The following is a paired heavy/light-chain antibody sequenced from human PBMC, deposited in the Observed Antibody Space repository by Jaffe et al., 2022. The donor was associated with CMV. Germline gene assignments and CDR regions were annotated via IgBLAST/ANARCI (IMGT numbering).Light chain of an antibody. Sequence: DIYVAQSPTTLSASIGDTVTITCRASQIISPWLAWYQQKPGKAPKLLIYKASNLASGVPSRFSGSGSGTEFTLTISSLQPDDSAIYYCQHYNSYPWMFGQGTKVEIK. CDR2: KAS. CDR1: QIISPW. J-gene: IGKJ1*01. V-gene: IGKV1-5*03. CDR3: QHYNSYPWM.
Heavy chain of an antibody. CDR1: GGSIGTDY. Sequence: QVKLQEAGPGLVKPSESLSVTCYVSGGSIGTDYWNWLRQSPGKGLEWIGYVYYDGSINYNPSFKSRVRISLDKTRNQFSLMLTSVSAADTAVYYCARSPPSWSFYFDPWGPGTLVTVSS. J-gene: IGHJ5*02. V-gene: IGHV4-59*12. D-gene: IGHD3-16*02. CDR3: ARSPPSWSFYFDP. CDR2: VYYDGSI.